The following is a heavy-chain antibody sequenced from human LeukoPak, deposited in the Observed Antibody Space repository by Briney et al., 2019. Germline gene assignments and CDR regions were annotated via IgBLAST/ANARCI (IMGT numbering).Heavy chain of an antibody. V-gene: IGHV3-30*18. J-gene: IGHJ5*02. CDR3: AKDSYDSSLYAGFDP. D-gene: IGHD3-22*01. CDR2: ISYDGSHK. Sequence: GRSLRLSCAASGFTFDSYAMHWVRQAPGKGLEWVAVISYDGSHKYYADSVKGRFTISRDNSKNTLYLQMNSQIPEDTAVYYCAKDSYDSSLYAGFDPWGQGTLVTVSS. CDR1: GFTFDSYA.